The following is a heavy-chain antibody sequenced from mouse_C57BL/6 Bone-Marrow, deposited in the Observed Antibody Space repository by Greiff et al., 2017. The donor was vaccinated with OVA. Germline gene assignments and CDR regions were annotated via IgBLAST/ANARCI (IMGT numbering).Heavy chain of an antibody. D-gene: IGHD2-4*01. CDR1: GYTFTSYG. CDR3: ARVDYVYAMDY. Sequence: VHLVESGAELVRPGASVKLSCKASGYTFTSYGISWVKQRTGQGLEWIGEIYPRSGNTYYNEKFKGKATLTVDKSSSTAYMELRSLTSEDSAVYFCARVDYVYAMDYWGQGTSVTVSS. J-gene: IGHJ4*01. V-gene: IGHV1-81*01. CDR2: IYPRSGNT.